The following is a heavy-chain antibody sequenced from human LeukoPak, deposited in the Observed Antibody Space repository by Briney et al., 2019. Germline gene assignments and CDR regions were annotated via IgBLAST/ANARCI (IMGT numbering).Heavy chain of an antibody. Sequence: ASVKVPCKASGYTFRSCGLSWVRRAPGQGHEWMGWISAYNGYTRYAQKVQGRVTMTTDTSTSTAYMELRSLRSDDTAVYYCARGAVNRYNWNDDNYYYYYMDVWGKGTTVTVSS. D-gene: IGHD1-1*01. CDR3: ARGAVNRYNWNDDNYYYYYMDV. V-gene: IGHV1-18*04. CDR2: ISAYNGYT. CDR1: GYTFRSCG. J-gene: IGHJ6*03.